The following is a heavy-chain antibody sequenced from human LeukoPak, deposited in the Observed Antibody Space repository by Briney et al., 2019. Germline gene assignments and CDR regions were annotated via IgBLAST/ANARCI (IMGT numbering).Heavy chain of an antibody. Sequence: GGSLRLSCAASGFTVSSNYMSRVRQAPGKGLEWVSVIYSGGSTYYADSVKSRFTISRDNSKNTLYLQMNSLRAEDTAVYYCASSGYYPNYFDYWGQGTLVTVSS. CDR2: IYSGGST. CDR1: GFTVSSNY. D-gene: IGHD3-22*01. J-gene: IGHJ4*02. V-gene: IGHV3-53*01. CDR3: ASSGYYPNYFDY.